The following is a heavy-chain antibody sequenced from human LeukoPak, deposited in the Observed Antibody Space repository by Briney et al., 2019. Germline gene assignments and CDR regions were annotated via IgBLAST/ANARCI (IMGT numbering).Heavy chain of an antibody. Sequence: PGGSLRLSCAASGFTFRTYGMHWVRQAPGTGLEWVASIWYDGSHENYVDSVKGRFTISRDNSRNTLYLQMNNLRVEDTAMYYCARNDYTDYKDALDIWGRGTKVTVSS. J-gene: IGHJ3*02. CDR2: IWYDGSHE. CDR1: GFTFRTYG. D-gene: IGHD4-11*01. CDR3: ARNDYTDYKDALDI. V-gene: IGHV3-33*01.